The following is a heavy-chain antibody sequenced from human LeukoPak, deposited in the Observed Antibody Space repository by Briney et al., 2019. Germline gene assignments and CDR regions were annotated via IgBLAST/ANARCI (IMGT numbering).Heavy chain of an antibody. CDR1: GGTFSSYA. CDR3: ARVFVGHGDWEWFDP. CDR2: IIPIFGTA. V-gene: IGHV1-69*13. Sequence: SVKVSCKASGGTFSSYAISWVRQAPGQGLEWMGGIIPIFGTANYAQKFQGRVTITADESTSTAYMELSSLRSEDTAVYYCARVFVGHGDWEWFDPWGQGTLVTVSS. J-gene: IGHJ5*02. D-gene: IGHD4-17*01.